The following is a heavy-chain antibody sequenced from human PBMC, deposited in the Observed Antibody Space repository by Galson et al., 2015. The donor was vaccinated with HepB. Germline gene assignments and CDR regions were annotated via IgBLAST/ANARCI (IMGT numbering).Heavy chain of an antibody. CDR3: VRSSNFDT. J-gene: IGHJ4*02. D-gene: IGHD2-2*01. V-gene: IGHV3-74*01. Sequence: SLRLSCAASGFTFSSYWMHWVRQAPGKGLVWVSRIKTDGSYTSYADSVKGRFTISRDNAKNTVYLEMNSLGTEDTSIYYCVRSSNFDTWGQGTLVTVSS. CDR1: GFTFSSYW. CDR2: IKTDGSYT.